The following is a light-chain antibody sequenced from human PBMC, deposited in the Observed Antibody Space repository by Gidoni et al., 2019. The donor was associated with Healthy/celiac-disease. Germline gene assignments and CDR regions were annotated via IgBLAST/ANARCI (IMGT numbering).Light chain of an antibody. V-gene: IGKV1-39*01. Sequence: DIQMTQSPSSLSASVGDRVTITCRASQSISSYLNLYQQKPGKAPKLLIYAASSLQSGVPSRFSGSGSGTDFTLTIVSLQPEDFATYYCQQSYSTPWTFGQGTKVDIK. CDR3: QQSYSTPWT. CDR2: AAS. J-gene: IGKJ1*01. CDR1: QSISSY.